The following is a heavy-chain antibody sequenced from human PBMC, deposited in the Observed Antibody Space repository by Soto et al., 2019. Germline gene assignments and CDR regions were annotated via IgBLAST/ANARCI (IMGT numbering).Heavy chain of an antibody. J-gene: IGHJ4*02. D-gene: IGHD3-10*01. V-gene: IGHV4-34*01. CDR2: INHSGST. CDR1: GGSFSGYY. CDR3: ARGPVPSFGY. Sequence: QVQLQQWGAGLLKPSETLSLTCAVYGGSFSGYYWSWIRQPPGKGLEWIGEINHSGSTNYNPSLKGRVTISVDTSKNQFSLKLSSVTAADTAVYYCARGPVPSFGYWGQGTLVTVSS.